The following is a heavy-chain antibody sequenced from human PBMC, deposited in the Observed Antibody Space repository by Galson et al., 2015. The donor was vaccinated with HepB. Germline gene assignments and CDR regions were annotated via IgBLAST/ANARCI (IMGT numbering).Heavy chain of an antibody. CDR2: IKQDGSGK. D-gene: IGHD3-10*01. V-gene: IGHV3-7*03. CDR1: GFTFSFYW. Sequence: SLRLSCAASGFTFSFYWMNWVRQAPGKGLEWVANIKQDGSGKYYVDSVKGRFTLSRDNSKNSLYLQRNSLRADDTAVDYCARDSGFLRPSRNFDLWGRGTLVTVSS. J-gene: IGHJ2*01. CDR3: ARDSGFLRPSRNFDL.